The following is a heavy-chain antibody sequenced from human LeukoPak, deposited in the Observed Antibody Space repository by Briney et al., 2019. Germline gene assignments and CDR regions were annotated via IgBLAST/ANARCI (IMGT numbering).Heavy chain of an antibody. CDR2: ISWNSGSI. J-gene: IGHJ4*02. CDR3: AKTGGDGYNWPYYFDY. Sequence: SLRLSCAASGFTFDDYAMHWVRQAPGKGLEWVSGISWNSGSIGYADSVKGRFTISRDNAKNSLYLQMNSLRAEDTALYYCAKTGGDGYNWPYYFDYWGQGTLVTVSS. D-gene: IGHD5-24*01. CDR1: GFTFDDYA. V-gene: IGHV3-9*01.